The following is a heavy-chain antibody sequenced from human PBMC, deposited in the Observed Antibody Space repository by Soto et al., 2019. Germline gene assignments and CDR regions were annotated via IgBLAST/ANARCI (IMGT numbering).Heavy chain of an antibody. CDR3: ARGRGYYYDSSGYYLGD. V-gene: IGHV4-30-4*01. J-gene: IGHJ4*02. Sequence: QVQLQESGPGLVKPSQTLSLTCTVSGGSISSGDYYWSWIRQPPGKGLEWIGYIYYSGSTYYNPSLKSRFTRSVDTSKNQFSLKLSSVTAADTAVYYCARGRGYYYDSSGYYLGDWGQGTLVTVSS. D-gene: IGHD3-22*01. CDR1: GGSISSGDYY. CDR2: IYYSGST.